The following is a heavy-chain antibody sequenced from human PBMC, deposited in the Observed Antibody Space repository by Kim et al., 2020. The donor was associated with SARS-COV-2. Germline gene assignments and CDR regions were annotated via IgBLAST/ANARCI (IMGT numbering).Heavy chain of an antibody. CDR2: TI. Sequence: TIYFADSVKGPYTNPRDNAKNSLYLQMNSLRAGDTAVYYCARTFSSTAGFWGQGTLVTVSS. D-gene: IGHD4-17*01. J-gene: IGHJ4*02. V-gene: IGHV3-11*01. CDR3: ARTFSSTAGF.